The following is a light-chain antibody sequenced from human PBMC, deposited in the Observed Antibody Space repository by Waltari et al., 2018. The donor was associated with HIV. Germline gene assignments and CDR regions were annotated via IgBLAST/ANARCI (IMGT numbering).Light chain of an antibody. CDR3: GTWDNSLSAGV. Sequence: QPVLTPSPSVSAAPGQKVTLSCSGTSTNIGTNSVSWYTQLPATDPKLLIYDNNKRPSGIPDRFSGSKSGTSASLGITGLQTGDEADYYCGTWDNSLSAGVFGGGTKLTVL. CDR2: DNN. V-gene: IGLV1-51*01. J-gene: IGLJ3*02. CDR1: STNIGTNS.